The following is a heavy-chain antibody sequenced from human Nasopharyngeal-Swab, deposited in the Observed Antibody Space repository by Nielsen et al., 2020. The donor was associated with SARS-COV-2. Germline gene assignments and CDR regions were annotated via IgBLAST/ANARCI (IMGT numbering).Heavy chain of an antibody. CDR2: IYYRGST. CDR3: ARVLIGTPAYGSGTIDY. J-gene: IGHJ4*02. Sequence: WIRQPPGKGLEWIGYIYYRGSTNYNPSLKSRVTISVDTSKNQFSLKLSSVTAADTAVYYCARVLIGTPAYGSGTIDYWGQGTLVTVSS. D-gene: IGHD3-10*01. V-gene: IGHV4-59*12.